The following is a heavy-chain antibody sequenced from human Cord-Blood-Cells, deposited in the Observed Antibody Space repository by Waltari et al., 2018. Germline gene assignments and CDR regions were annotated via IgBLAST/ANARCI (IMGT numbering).Heavy chain of an antibody. V-gene: IGHV4-34*01. CDR1: GGSFSGYY. CDR2: SNHSGST. CDR3: ARRTPGIAAAGYFDY. D-gene: IGHD6-13*01. Sequence: QVQLQQWGAGLLKPSETLSLTCAVYGGSFSGYYWSWIRQPPGKGLEWIGESNHSGSTNYPPSLKSRVTISVNTSKNQFSLKLSSVTAAVTAVYYCARRTPGIAAAGYFDYWGQGTLVTVSS. J-gene: IGHJ4*02.